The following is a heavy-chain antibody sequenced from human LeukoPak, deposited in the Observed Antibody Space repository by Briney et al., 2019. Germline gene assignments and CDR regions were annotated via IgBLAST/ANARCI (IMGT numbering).Heavy chain of an antibody. CDR2: IRYDGSNK. D-gene: IGHD1-14*01. CDR3: ANSEIQQIDY. Sequence: GGSLRLSCAASGFTFSSYGTHWVRQAPGKGLEWVAFIRYDGSNKYYADSVKGRFTISRDNSKNTLYLQMNSLRAEDTAVYYCANSEIQQIDYWGQGTLVTVSS. J-gene: IGHJ4*02. CDR1: GFTFSSYG. V-gene: IGHV3-30*02.